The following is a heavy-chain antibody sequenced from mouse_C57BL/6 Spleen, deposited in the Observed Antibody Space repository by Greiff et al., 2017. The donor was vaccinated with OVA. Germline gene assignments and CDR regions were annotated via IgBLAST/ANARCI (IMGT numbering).Heavy chain of an antibody. CDR2: IDPANGNT. V-gene: IGHV14-3*01. J-gene: IGHJ2*01. D-gene: IGHD1-1*01. CDR1: GFNIKNTY. Sequence: VQLQQSVAELVRPGASVKLSCTASGFNIKNTYMHWVKQRPEQGLEWIGRIDPANGNTKYAPKFQGKSTLTVDKSSSTAYMQLSSLTSEDSAVYYCARKGSPYYFDYWGQGTTLTVSS. CDR3: ARKGSPYYFDY.